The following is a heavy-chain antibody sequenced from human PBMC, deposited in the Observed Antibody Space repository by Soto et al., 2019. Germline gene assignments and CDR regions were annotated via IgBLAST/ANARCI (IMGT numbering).Heavy chain of an antibody. CDR2: IIPIFGTA. D-gene: IGHD3-3*01. J-gene: IGHJ4*02. Sequence: SVKVSCKASGGTFSSYAISWVRQAPGQGLEWMGGIIPIFGTANYAQKFQGRVTITADESTSTAYMELSSLRSEDTAVYYCASDYDFWSGYYRRFDYWGQGTLVTVSS. V-gene: IGHV1-69*13. CDR3: ASDYDFWSGYYRRFDY. CDR1: GGTFSSYA.